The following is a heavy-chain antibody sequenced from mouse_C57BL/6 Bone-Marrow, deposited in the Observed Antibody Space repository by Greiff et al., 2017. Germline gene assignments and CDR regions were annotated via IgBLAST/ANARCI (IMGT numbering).Heavy chain of an antibody. CDR1: GYTFTDHT. CDR2: IYPRAGST. Sequence: QVQLKESDAELVKPGASVKISCTVSGYTFTDHTIHWMQQRPEQGLEWIGYIYPRAGSTKYNEKVTGKATLTADKSSSTAYMQLNRLTSEDSAVYFCARWLRRRGYFDYWGQGTTLTVSS. V-gene: IGHV1-78*01. CDR3: ARWLRRRGYFDY. J-gene: IGHJ2*01. D-gene: IGHD2-2*01.